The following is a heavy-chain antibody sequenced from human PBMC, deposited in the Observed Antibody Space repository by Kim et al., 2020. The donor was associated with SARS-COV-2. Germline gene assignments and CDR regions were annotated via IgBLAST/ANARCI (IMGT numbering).Heavy chain of an antibody. D-gene: IGHD3-9*01. V-gene: IGHV3-30*01. J-gene: IGHJ4*02. Sequence: AVEGRFTISRDNSKNTLYRQMNSLRAEDTAVYYCARDGNIHYDILTGYLDYWGQGTLVTVSS. CDR3: ARDGNIHYDILTGYLDY.